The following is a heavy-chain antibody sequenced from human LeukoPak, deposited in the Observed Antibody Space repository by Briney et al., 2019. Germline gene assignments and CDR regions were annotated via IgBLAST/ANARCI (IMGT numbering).Heavy chain of an antibody. V-gene: IGHV1-2*02. J-gene: IGHJ4*02. Sequence: ASVKVSCKASGYTLTGYYMHWVRQAPGQGLEYMGWINPNSGGTNYAQMFQGRVTMTRDTSISTAYMELSSLRSDDTAVYYCAILSSWYVTGDYWGQGTLVTVSS. D-gene: IGHD6-13*01. CDR3: AILSSWYVTGDY. CDR1: GYTLTGYY. CDR2: INPNSGGT.